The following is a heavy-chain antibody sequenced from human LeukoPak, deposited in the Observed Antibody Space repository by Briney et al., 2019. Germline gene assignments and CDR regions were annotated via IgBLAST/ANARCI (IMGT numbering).Heavy chain of an antibody. D-gene: IGHD3-22*01. J-gene: IGHJ4*02. CDR1: GFTVSDNY. Sequence: GGSLRLSCAASGFTVSDNYVSWVRQAPRKGLEWVSVIYSGGSTYYADSVKGRFTISRDTSKNMLYLQMNSLTAEDTAVYFCARMVYYYDSSGYNYYFHHWGQGIVVTVSS. CDR3: ARMVYYYDSSGYNYYFHH. CDR2: IYSGGST. V-gene: IGHV3-66*01.